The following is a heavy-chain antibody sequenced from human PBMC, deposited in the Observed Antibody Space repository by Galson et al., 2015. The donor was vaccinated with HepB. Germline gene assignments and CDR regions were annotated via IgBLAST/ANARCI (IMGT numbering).Heavy chain of an antibody. CDR1: GFTFSSRG. Sequence: SLRLSCAASGFTFSSRGLSWVRQAPGKGLEWVSLISGNGGNIHYADSVKGRFTISRDNSKDTLYLQMNSLRADDTAVYYCVSNQYIPGGYFNFDNWGQGTLVTVSS. CDR3: VSNQYIPGGYFNFDN. V-gene: IGHV3-23*01. J-gene: IGHJ4*02. CDR2: ISGNGGNI. D-gene: IGHD3-10*01.